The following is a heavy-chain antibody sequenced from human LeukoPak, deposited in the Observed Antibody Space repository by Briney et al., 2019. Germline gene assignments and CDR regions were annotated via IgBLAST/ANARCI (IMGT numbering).Heavy chain of an antibody. D-gene: IGHD6-19*01. Sequence: ASVTVSFTSSVYSFTNCDINWVRQATGQGLEWRGWMNPNSGNKGYSYKFQGRDTITINTSITTTYMDLSRLRSSDTAVYYCATGPQWRRDYNYMDGRGRGTTLTVCS. CDR2: MNPNSGNK. J-gene: IGHJ6*03. V-gene: IGHV1-8*01. CDR1: VYSFTNCD. CDR3: ATGPQWRRDYNYMDG.